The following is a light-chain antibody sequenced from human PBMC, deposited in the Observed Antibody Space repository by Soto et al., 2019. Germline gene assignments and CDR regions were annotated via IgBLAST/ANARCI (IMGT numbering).Light chain of an antibody. CDR2: DAS. V-gene: IGKV3-11*01. CDR1: QSVSSY. Sequence: EIVLTQSPATPSLSPGERATLSCRASQSVSSYLAWYQQKPGQAPRLLIYDASNRATGIPARFSGSGSGTDFTLTISSLEPEDFGVYYCQQRTNWRALTVGGGTKVDIK. J-gene: IGKJ4*01. CDR3: QQRTNWRALT.